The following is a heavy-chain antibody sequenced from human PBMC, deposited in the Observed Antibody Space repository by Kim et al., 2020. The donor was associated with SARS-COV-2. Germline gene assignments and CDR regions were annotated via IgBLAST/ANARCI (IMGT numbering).Heavy chain of an antibody. CDR1: GFTFSDYY. J-gene: IGHJ4*02. CDR3: ASSYYYDSSGWPGGDY. V-gene: IGHV3-11*06. D-gene: IGHD3-22*01. Sequence: GGSLRLSCAASGFTFSDYYMSWIRQAPGKGLEWVSYISSSSSYTNYADSVKGRFTISRDNAKNSLYLQMNSLRAEDTAVYYCASSYYYDSSGWPGGDYWGQGTLVTVSS. CDR2: ISSSSSYT.